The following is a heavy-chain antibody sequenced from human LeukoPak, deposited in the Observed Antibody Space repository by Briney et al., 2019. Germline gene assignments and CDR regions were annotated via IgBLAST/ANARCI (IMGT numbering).Heavy chain of an antibody. J-gene: IGHJ4*02. CDR2: INSDGSST. CDR3: ARDLELVFYDSTAYEY. CDR1: GFTFSSYW. Sequence: GGSLRLSCAASGFTFSSYWMHWVRQAPGKGRVWVSCINSDGSSTSYADSVKGRFTISRDNAKNTLYLQMSSLRAEDTAVYYCARDLELVFYDSTAYEYWGQGTLVTVSS. D-gene: IGHD3-22*01. V-gene: IGHV3-74*01.